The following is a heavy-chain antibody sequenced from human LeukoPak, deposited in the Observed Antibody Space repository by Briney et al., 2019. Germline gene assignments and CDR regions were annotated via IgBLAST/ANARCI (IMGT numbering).Heavy chain of an antibody. D-gene: IGHD6-13*01. CDR2: ISYDGSNK. CDR1: GFTFSSYA. CDR3: AGVQQQLDAFDY. V-gene: IGHV3-30*04. J-gene: IGHJ4*02. Sequence: GSLRLSCAASGFTFSSYAMHWVRQAPGKGLEWVAVISYDGSNKYYADSVKGRFTISRDNSKNTLYLQMNSLRAEDTAVYYCAGVQQQLDAFDYWGQGTLVTVSS.